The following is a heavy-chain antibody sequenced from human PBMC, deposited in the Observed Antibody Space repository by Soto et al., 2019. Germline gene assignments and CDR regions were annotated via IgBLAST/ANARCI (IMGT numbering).Heavy chain of an antibody. CDR2: INAYNGNR. V-gene: IGHV1-18*01. J-gene: IGHJ3*02. Sequence: QVHLVQSGPEVKKPGASVKVSCKASGYTFNTYGITWVRQAPGQGLEWMAWINAYNGNRIYAQNLQGRVTVTTDTSTSAAYMELMSLTSDATAVYFCARDRDRVADIWGLGTMVTVSS. D-gene: IGHD2-15*01. CDR1: GYTFNTYG. CDR3: ARDRDRVADI.